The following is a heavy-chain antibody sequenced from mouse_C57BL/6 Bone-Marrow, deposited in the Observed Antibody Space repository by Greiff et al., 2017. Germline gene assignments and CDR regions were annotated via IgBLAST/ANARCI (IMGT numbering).Heavy chain of an antibody. Sequence: QVQLQQPGAELVRPGSSVKLSCKASGYTFTSYWMDWVKQSPGQGLEWIGNIYPTDSDTHYNQKFKDKARLTVDKSASTAYMQLSSLTSEDSAVYYCASSISIRRFAYWGQGTLVTVSA. V-gene: IGHV1-61*01. CDR3: ASSISIRRFAY. D-gene: IGHD1-2*01. J-gene: IGHJ3*01. CDR2: IYPTDSDT. CDR1: GYTFTSYW.